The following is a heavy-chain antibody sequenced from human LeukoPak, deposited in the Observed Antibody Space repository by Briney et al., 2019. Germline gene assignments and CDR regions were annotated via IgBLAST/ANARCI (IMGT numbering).Heavy chain of an antibody. Sequence: SVKVSCKASGGTFSSYAISWVRQAPGQGLEWMGGIIPTFGTANYAQKFQGRVTITADESTSTAYMELSSLRSEDTAVYYCARGHAMVRGVYYYYYGMDVWGQGTTVTVSS. CDR3: ARGHAMVRGVYYYYYGMDV. V-gene: IGHV1-69*13. CDR1: GGTFSSYA. D-gene: IGHD3-10*01. J-gene: IGHJ6*02. CDR2: IIPTFGTA.